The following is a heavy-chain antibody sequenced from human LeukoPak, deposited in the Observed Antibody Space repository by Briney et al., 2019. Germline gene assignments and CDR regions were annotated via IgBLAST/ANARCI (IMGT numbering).Heavy chain of an antibody. D-gene: IGHD6-19*01. CDR3: ARDQSSSGWNNWFDP. Sequence: NSSETLSLTCTVSGGSISSGSYYWSWIRQPAGKGLEWIGRLYTSGSTNYNPSLKSRVTISVDTSKNQFSLKLSSVTAADTAVYYCARDQSSSGWNNWFDPWGQGTLVTVSS. CDR2: LYTSGST. CDR1: GGSISSGSYY. V-gene: IGHV4-61*02. J-gene: IGHJ5*02.